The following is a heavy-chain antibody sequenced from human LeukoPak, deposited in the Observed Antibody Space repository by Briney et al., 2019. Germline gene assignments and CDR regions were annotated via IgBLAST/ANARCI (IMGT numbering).Heavy chain of an antibody. Sequence: PSETLSLSCAASGGTFSGYYWSWVRQPPGQGLEWIGEINHSGSTTYNPSLKTRVTISVDTSKNQFSLKVTSVTAADTAVYYCARGDYSSGGSCYLNYWGQGTLVTVSS. CDR2: INHSGST. CDR1: GGTFSGYY. V-gene: IGHV4-34*01. CDR3: ARGDYSSGGSCYLNY. D-gene: IGHD2-15*01. J-gene: IGHJ4*02.